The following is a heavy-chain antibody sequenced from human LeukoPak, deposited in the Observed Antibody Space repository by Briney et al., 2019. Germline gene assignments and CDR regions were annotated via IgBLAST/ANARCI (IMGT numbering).Heavy chain of an antibody. J-gene: IGHJ4*01. CDR1: GGSISSYY. CDR2: INHSGST. V-gene: IGHV4-34*01. Sequence: SETLSLTCTVSGGSISSYYWSWIRQPPGKGLEWIGEINHSGSTNYNPSLKSRVTISVDTSKNQFSLKLSSVTAADTAVYYCARGVLRYFDWLLRFFGYWGHGTLVTVSS. CDR3: ARGVLRYFDWLLRFFGY. D-gene: IGHD3-9*01.